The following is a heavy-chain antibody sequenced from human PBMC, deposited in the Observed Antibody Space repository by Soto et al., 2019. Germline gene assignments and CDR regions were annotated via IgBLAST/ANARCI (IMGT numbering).Heavy chain of an antibody. D-gene: IGHD6-13*01. CDR2: IYSGGST. CDR3: ARDLKGLGIAER. CDR1: GFTVSSNY. J-gene: IGHJ4*02. Sequence: EVQLVESGGGLVQPGGSLRLSCAASGFTVSSNYMSWVRQAPGKGLEWVSVIYSGGSTYYADSVKGRFTISRDNSKNPLYLQMNSLGAEDTAVYYCARDLKGLGIAERWGQGTLVTVSS. V-gene: IGHV3-66*01.